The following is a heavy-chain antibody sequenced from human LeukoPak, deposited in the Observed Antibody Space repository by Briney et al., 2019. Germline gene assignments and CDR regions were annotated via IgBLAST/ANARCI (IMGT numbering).Heavy chain of an antibody. Sequence: PSETLSLTCTVSGYSISSGYYWGWIRQPPGQGLEWIGSIYHSGSTYYNPSLKSRVTISVDTSKNQFSLKLSSVTAADTAVYYCARERRGPKDYWGQGTLVTVSS. CDR2: IYHSGST. V-gene: IGHV4-38-2*02. CDR3: ARERRGPKDY. CDR1: GYSISSGYY. J-gene: IGHJ4*02.